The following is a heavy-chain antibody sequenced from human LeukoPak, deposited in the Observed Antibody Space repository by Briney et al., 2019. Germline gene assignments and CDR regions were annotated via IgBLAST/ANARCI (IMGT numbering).Heavy chain of an antibody. Sequence: SETLSLTCAVSGGSISSGGYSWSWIRQPPGKGLEWIGYIYYSGSTYYNPSLKSRVTISVDTSKNQFSLRLSSVTAADTAVYYCARVGPATAFDYWGQGTQVTVSS. CDR1: GGSISSGGYS. CDR3: ARVGPATAFDY. V-gene: IGHV4-30-4*07. J-gene: IGHJ4*02. CDR2: IYYSGST.